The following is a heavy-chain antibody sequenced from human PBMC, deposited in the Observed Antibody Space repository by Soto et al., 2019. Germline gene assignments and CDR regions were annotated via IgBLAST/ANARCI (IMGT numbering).Heavy chain of an antibody. Sequence: QVQLQESGPGLVKPSETLSLTCTVSGGSVSSGSYYWSWIRQPPGKGLEWIGYIYYSGSTNYNPSRKSRVTISVDTSNNQFCLKLSSVTAADTAVYYCARAVVFCSGGSCYWGWFDPWGQGTLVTVSS. CDR3: ARAVVFCSGGSCYWGWFDP. J-gene: IGHJ5*02. D-gene: IGHD2-15*01. V-gene: IGHV4-61*01. CDR1: GGSVSSGSYY. CDR2: IYYSGST.